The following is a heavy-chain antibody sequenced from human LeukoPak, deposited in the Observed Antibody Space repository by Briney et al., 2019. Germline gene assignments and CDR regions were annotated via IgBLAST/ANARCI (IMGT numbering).Heavy chain of an antibody. CDR1: GYTFTTCA. CDR2: THADSGNT. J-gene: IGHJ3*02. Sequence: ASVKVSCTTSGYTFTTCAVHWVRQAPGQRLEWMGWTHADSGNTKYSQKLQGRVAIARDTSASTIYMELTSLRIEDTAVYFCTIGLAGDWDAFDIWGLGTMVTVSS. V-gene: IGHV1-3*01. CDR3: TIGLAGDWDAFDI. D-gene: IGHD6-19*01.